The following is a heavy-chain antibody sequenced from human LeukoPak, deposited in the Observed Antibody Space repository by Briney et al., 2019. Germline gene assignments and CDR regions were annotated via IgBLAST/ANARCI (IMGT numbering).Heavy chain of an antibody. CDR3: ARNSGSNPFDY. CDR1: GFTFSSYW. CDR2: IEQDGSQK. J-gene: IGHJ4*02. D-gene: IGHD1-26*01. V-gene: IGHV3-7*01. Sequence: GGSLRLSCAASGFTFSSYWLSWVRQAPGKGLEWVASIEQDGSQKYYVDSVRGRFTVSRDNAKNSVYLQTNSLRVEDTAVYYCARNSGSNPFDYWGQGTLVTVSS.